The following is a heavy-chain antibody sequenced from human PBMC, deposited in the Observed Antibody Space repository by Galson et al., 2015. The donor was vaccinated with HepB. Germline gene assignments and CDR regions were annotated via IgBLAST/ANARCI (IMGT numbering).Heavy chain of an antibody. V-gene: IGHV1-8*01. J-gene: IGHJ5*01. Sequence: SVKVSCKASGYTFTSYDINWVRQATGQGLEWVGWMNPKSGDTGYAQKFQGRVTMTRDTSISTAYMELSSLISEDTAVYYCARNPAYTGWFDSWGQGTLVTVSS. CDR1: GYTFTSYD. CDR3: ARNPAYTGWFDS. D-gene: IGHD3-16*01. CDR2: MNPKSGDT.